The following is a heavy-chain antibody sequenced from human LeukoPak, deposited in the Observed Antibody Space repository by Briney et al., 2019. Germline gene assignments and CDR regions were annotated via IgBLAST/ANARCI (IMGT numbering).Heavy chain of an antibody. Sequence: PGGSLRLSCAGSGFTFRSYAMSWVRQAPGKGLEWVSSSGDNTRYADSVKGRFTISRDNSKNTLDLQMNGLRAEDTAVYYCAKSWRYYDSSNYYAFDIWGQGTMVTVSS. D-gene: IGHD3-22*01. V-gene: IGHV3-23*01. CDR1: GFTFRSYA. CDR3: AKSWRYYDSSNYYAFDI. CDR2: SGDNT. J-gene: IGHJ3*02.